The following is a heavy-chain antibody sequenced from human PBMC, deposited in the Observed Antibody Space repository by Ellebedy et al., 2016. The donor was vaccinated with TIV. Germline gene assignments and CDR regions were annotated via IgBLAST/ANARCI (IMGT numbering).Heavy chain of an antibody. CDR2: ISTSGDST. CDR1: GFTFSSYI. CDR3: AIEPRIAVTAGSDDY. J-gene: IGHJ4*02. V-gene: IGHV3-23*01. D-gene: IGHD6-19*01. Sequence: PGGSLRLSCAASGFTFSSYIMTWVRQTPGKGLEWVSSISTSGDSTHYADSVKGRFTISRDNSKGTLYLQMSSLGAEDTAVYYCAIEPRIAVTAGSDDYWGQGTLVTVTS.